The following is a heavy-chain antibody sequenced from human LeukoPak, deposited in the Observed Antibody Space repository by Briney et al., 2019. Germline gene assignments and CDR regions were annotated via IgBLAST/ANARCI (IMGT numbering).Heavy chain of an antibody. J-gene: IGHJ3*02. V-gene: IGHV1-18*01. CDR2: ISAYNGNT. Sequence: GASVKVSCKASGYTFTSYGISWVRQAPGQGLEWMGWISAYNGNTNYAQKLQGRVTMTTDTSTSTAYMELRSLRSDDTAVYYCARGPPWSGQPQGNAFDIWGQGTMVTVSS. D-gene: IGHD3-3*01. CDR1: GYTFTSYG. CDR3: ARGPPWSGQPQGNAFDI.